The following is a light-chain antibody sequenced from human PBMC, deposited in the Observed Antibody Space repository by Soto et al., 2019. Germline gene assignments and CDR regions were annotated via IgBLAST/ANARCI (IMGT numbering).Light chain of an antibody. CDR2: AAS. J-gene: IGKJ5*01. CDR1: QSISSY. CDR3: QQSYSTPPIT. V-gene: IGKV1-39*01. Sequence: DIQMTQSPSSLSASVGDRVTITCQASQSISSYLNWYQQKPGKAPKLLIYAASSLQSGVPSRFSGSGSGTDFTLTISSLQPEDFASYYCQQSYSTPPITFGQGTRLE.